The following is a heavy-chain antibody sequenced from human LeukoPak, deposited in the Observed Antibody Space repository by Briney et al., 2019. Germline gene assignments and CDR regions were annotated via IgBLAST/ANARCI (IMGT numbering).Heavy chain of an antibody. CDR2: IYFSGST. CDR3: ARVQGGIVATSFDY. V-gene: IGHV4-39*07. D-gene: IGHD5-12*01. Sequence: SETLSLTCTVSGGSISTSLDYWDWIRQPPGKGLEWIGSIYFSGSTYYTPSLKSRVTISVDTSKNQFSPKLSSVTAADTAVYYCARVQGGIVATSFDYWGQGTLVTVSS. J-gene: IGHJ4*02. CDR1: GGSISTSLDY.